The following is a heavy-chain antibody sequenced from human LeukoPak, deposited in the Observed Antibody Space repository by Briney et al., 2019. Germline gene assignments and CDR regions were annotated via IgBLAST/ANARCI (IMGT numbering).Heavy chain of an antibody. CDR1: GFTVGNKR. CDR2: VYGGGNT. J-gene: IGHJ4*02. Sequence: PGGSLRLSCAASGFTVGNKRMSWVRQAPGKGLEWVSTVYGGGNTAYADSVKGQFTISRDTSKNTLLLQMNSLRAEDTAVYFCVRERFGAYVENWGQGALVTVSS. CDR3: VRERFGAYVEN. D-gene: IGHD3-10*01. V-gene: IGHV3-53*01.